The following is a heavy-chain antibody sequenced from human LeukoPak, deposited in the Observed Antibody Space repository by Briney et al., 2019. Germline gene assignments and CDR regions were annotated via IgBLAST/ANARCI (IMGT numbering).Heavy chain of an antibody. CDR2: IYTGGST. CDR3: ARDVCSSSSCSDAGYY. Sequence: PGGSLRLSCAASGFTVSSKYMSWVRQAPGKGLEWVSVIYTGGSTYYADSVKGRFTISRDNSKNTVYLQMNSLRAEDTAVYYCARDVCSSSSCSDAGYYWGQGTLVTVSS. V-gene: IGHV3-53*01. J-gene: IGHJ4*02. D-gene: IGHD2-2*01. CDR1: GFTVSSKY.